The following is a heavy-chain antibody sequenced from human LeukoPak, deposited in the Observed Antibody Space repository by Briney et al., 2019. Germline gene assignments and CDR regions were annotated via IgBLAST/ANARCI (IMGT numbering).Heavy chain of an antibody. CDR3: ARAAFYYDSSGHSPDFDY. CDR1: GGSISSYY. D-gene: IGHD3-22*01. Sequence: SETLSLTCTVSGGSISSYYWSWIRQPPGKGLEWIGYIYYSGSTNYNPSLKSRVTISVDTSKNQFSLKLSSVTAADTAVYYCARAAFYYDSSGHSPDFDYWGQGTLVTVSS. J-gene: IGHJ4*02. V-gene: IGHV4-59*08. CDR2: IYYSGST.